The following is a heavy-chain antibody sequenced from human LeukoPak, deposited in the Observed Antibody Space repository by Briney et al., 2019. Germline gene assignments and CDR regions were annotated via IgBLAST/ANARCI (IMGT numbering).Heavy chain of an antibody. V-gene: IGHV4-34*01. CDR3: ATTNVLLWFGELSKIAYFDY. D-gene: IGHD3-10*01. CDR1: GGSFSGYY. J-gene: IGHJ4*02. Sequence: SETLSLTSAVYGGSFSGYYWSWIRQPPGKGLEWIGVINHSGSTNYNPSLKSRVTISVDTSKNQFSLKLSSVTAADTAVYYCATTNVLLWFGELSKIAYFDYWGQGTLVTVSS. CDR2: INHSGST.